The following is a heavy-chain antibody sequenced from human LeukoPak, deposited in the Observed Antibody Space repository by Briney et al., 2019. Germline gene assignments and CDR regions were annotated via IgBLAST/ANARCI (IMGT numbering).Heavy chain of an antibody. CDR2: IDRTSSLI. Sequence: PGGSLRLSCAASGLTFSSYTMNWVRQAPGKGLEWVSSIDRTSSLIYYADSVKGRFTMSRDTSQNTVSLHMNSLRAEDTAVYYCARGFAPAYNFGVFDYWGQGTLVTVSS. CDR3: ARGFAPAYNFGVFDY. J-gene: IGHJ4*02. D-gene: IGHD5-24*01. V-gene: IGHV3-21*04. CDR1: GLTFSSYT.